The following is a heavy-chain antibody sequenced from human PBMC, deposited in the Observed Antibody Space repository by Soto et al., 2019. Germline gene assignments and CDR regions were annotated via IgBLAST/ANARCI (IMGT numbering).Heavy chain of an antibody. CDR1: GFTFSSYW. V-gene: IGHV3-7*03. Sequence: ESGGGLVQPGGSLRLSCAASGFTFSSYWMSWVRQAPGKGLEWVANIKQDGSEKYYVDSVKGRFTISRDNAKNSLYLQMNSLRAEDTAVYYCARDSGTYYYYYYGMDVWGQGTTVTVSS. CDR3: ARDSGTYYYYYYGMDV. J-gene: IGHJ6*02. CDR2: IKQDGSEK. D-gene: IGHD1-1*01.